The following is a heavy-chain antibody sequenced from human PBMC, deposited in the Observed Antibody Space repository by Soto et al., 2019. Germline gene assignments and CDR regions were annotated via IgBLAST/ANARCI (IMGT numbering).Heavy chain of an antibody. J-gene: IGHJ4*02. CDR1: GLTFSSHS. V-gene: IGHV3-21*01. Sequence: GGSLRLSCAASGLTFSSHSMNWVRQAPGKGLEWVSSISSSSSYIYYADSVKGRFTISRDNAKNLVYLQMNSLRVEDTAVYYCARLDRGSLDYWGRGTLVTVSS. D-gene: IGHD6-25*01. CDR2: ISSSSSYI. CDR3: ARLDRGSLDY.